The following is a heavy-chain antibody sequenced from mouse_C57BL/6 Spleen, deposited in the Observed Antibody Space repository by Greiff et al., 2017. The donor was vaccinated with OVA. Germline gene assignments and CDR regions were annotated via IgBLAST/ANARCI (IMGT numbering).Heavy chain of an antibody. CDR3: AAGELGYFDY. D-gene: IGHD4-1*01. J-gene: IGHJ2*01. CDR2: ISSGSSTI. V-gene: IGHV5-17*01. Sequence: DVHLVESGGGLVKPGGSLKLSCAASGFTFSDYGMHWVRQAPEKGLEWVAYISSGSSTIYYADTVKGRFTISRDNAKNTLFLQMTSLRSEDTAMYYCAAGELGYFDYWGQGTTLTVSS. CDR1: GFTFSDYG.